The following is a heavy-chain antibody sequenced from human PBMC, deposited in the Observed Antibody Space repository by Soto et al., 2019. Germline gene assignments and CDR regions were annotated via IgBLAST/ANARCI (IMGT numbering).Heavy chain of an antibody. J-gene: IGHJ3*02. CDR3: ARQRSYFPHDAFDI. CDR2: IYYSGST. Sequence: SETLSLTCTVSGGSISSSSYYWGWIRQPPGKGLEWIGNIYYSGSTYYNPSLKSRVTISVDTSKNQFSLKLSSVTAADTAVYYCARQRSYFPHDAFDIWGQGTMVTVSS. D-gene: IGHD1-26*01. CDR1: GGSISSSSYY. V-gene: IGHV4-39*01.